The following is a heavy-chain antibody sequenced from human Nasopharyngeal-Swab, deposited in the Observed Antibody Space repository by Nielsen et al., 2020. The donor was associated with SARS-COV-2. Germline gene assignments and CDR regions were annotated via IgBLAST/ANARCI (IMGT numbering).Heavy chain of an antibody. CDR1: EYTFTSYA. D-gene: IGHD3-10*01. Sequence: ASVKVSCKASEYTFTSYAMHWVRQAPGQRLEWMGWINAGNGNTKYSQKFQGRVTITRDTSASTAYMELSSLRSEDTAVYYCARDRIDSGFDYWGQGTLVTVSS. CDR3: ARDRIDSGFDY. CDR2: INAGNGNT. V-gene: IGHV1-3*01. J-gene: IGHJ4*02.